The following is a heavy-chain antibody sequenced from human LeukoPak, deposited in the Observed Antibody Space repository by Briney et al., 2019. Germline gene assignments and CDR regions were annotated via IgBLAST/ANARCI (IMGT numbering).Heavy chain of an antibody. CDR3: ARRAGAYSHPYDY. D-gene: IGHD4/OR15-4a*01. CDR2: IYSGST. Sequence: GGSLRLSCTVSGFSVSSNSMSWVRQAPGKGLEWVSFIYSGSTHYSDSVKGRFTISRDNSKNTLYLQMNSLRAEDTAVYYCARRAGAYSHPYDYWGQGTLVTVSS. CDR1: GFSVSSNS. J-gene: IGHJ4*02. V-gene: IGHV3-53*01.